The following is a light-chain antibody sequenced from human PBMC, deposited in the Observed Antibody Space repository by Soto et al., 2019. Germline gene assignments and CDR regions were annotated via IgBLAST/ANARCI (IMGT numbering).Light chain of an antibody. Sequence: DIQMTQSPSTLSASVGDRVTITCRASQSISTWLAWYQQKPGKAPKLLIYKASSLETGVPSRFSGSGSGTEFTLTISSLQPDEFATYYCQQYSSLRTFGQRTKVEIK. CDR1: QSISTW. J-gene: IGKJ1*01. CDR2: KAS. CDR3: QQYSSLRT. V-gene: IGKV1-5*03.